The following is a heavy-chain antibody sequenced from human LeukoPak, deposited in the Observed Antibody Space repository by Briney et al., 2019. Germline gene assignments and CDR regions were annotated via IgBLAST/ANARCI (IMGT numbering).Heavy chain of an antibody. D-gene: IGHD4-17*01. J-gene: IGHJ3*02. CDR2: ISYVGST. V-gene: IGHV4-59*11. Sequence: SETLSLTCAVSGDSFSSHYWTWIRQPPGKGLEWIGDISYVGSTNYYPSLKSRGTISIDTSKNQFSLKLSSATAADTDVYYCARDLVTVTKGFDIWGQGTMVSVSS. CDR1: GDSFSSHY. CDR3: ARDLVTVTKGFDI.